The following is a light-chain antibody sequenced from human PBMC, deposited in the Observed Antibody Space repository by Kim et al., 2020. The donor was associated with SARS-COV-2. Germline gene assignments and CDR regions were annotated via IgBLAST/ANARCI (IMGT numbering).Light chain of an antibody. CDR1: SSDVGAYNY. CDR3: SSYTITTPLV. V-gene: IGLV2-14*03. Sequence: GQSFTVTCTGPSSDVGAYNYVSWYQQHPGKAPKLMIYDVSNRPSGISNLFSGSKSGNTASLTISDLQTEDEADYYCSSYTITTPLVFGGGTQLTVL. CDR2: DVS. J-gene: IGLJ3*02.